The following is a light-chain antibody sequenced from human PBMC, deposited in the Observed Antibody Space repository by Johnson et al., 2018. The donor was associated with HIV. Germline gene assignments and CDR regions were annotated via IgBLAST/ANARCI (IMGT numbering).Light chain of an antibody. V-gene: IGLV1-51*01. J-gene: IGLJ1*01. CDR1: SSNIGNNY. Sequence: QSVLTQPPSVSAAQGQKVTISCSGSSSNIGNNYVSWYQQLPGTAPKLLIYDNNKRPSGIRDRFSGSKSGTSATLGITGLQTGDEADYYCETWGTGLSAGGVFGTGTKVTVL. CDR2: DNN. CDR3: ETWGTGLSAGGV.